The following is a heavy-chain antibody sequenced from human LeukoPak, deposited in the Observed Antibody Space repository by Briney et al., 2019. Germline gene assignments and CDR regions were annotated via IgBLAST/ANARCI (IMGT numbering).Heavy chain of an antibody. CDR3: ARVNYVLRYFDWFEPHGGYFDY. J-gene: IGHJ4*02. CDR1: GFTFSSYW. V-gene: IGHV3-7*03. Sequence: GGSLRLSCAASGFTFSSYWMSWVRQAPGKALEWAANIKQDGSEKYYVDSVKGRFTISRDNAKNSLYLHMNSLRAEDTAVYYCARVNYVLRYFDWFEPHGGYFDYWGQGTLVTVSS. CDR2: IKQDGSEK. D-gene: IGHD3-9*01.